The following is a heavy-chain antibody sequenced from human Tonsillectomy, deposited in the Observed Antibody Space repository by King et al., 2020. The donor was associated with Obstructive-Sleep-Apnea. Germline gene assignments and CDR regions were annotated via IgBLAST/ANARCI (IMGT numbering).Heavy chain of an antibody. V-gene: IGHV3-43*01. Sequence: VQLVESGGVVVQPGGSLRLSCAASGFTFDDYTMHWVRHAPGKGLEWVSLISWDGGSTYYADSVKGRFTISRDNSKNSLYLQMNSLRTEDTALYYCAKPLGYSGYDSGYGMDVWGQGTTVTVSS. CDR3: AKPLGYSGYDSGYGMDV. CDR1: GFTFDDYT. J-gene: IGHJ6*02. CDR2: ISWDGGST. D-gene: IGHD5-12*01.